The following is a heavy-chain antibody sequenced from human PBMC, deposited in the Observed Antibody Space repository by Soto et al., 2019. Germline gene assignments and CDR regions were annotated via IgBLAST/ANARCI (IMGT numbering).Heavy chain of an antibody. Sequence: EVQLVESGGGLAQPGGSLRLSCEAAGFTFSIYTMNWVRQAPGKGLEWVSYISAASDTIYYADSVKGRFTISRDNAKNSLYLKMDSLSAEDTAVYYCARHYTTSRVGAWFDRWGQGTLVTVSS. CDR3: ARHYTTSRVGAWFDR. CDR2: ISAASDTI. V-gene: IGHV3-48*01. CDR1: GFTFSIYT. J-gene: IGHJ5*02. D-gene: IGHD3-3*01.